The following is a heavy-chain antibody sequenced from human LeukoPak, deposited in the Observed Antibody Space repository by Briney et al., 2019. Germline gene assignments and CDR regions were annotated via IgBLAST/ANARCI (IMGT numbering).Heavy chain of an antibody. V-gene: IGHV4-59*01. CDR1: GGSISSYY. CDR3: ARGGAAALHY. J-gene: IGHJ4*02. Sequence: PAETLSLTCTVSGGSISSYYWSWIRQPPGKGLEWIGYIYYSGSTNYNLSLKSRVTISVDTSKNQFSLKLSSVTAADTAVYYCARGGAAALHYWGQGTLVTVSS. CDR2: IYYSGST. D-gene: IGHD6-13*01.